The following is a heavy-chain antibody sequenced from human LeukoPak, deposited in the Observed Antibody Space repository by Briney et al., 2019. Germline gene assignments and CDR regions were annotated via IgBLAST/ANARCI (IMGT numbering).Heavy chain of an antibody. Sequence: PSETLSLTCSVSGGSISSHYRSWIRQPPGKGLEWIGHIYYSGSTNYNPSLKSRVTISVDTSKNQFSLQLSSVTAADTAVYYCAREAIVPAATMGYFDYWGQGTLVTVSS. J-gene: IGHJ4*02. V-gene: IGHV4-59*11. D-gene: IGHD2-2*01. CDR1: GGSISSHY. CDR3: AREAIVPAATMGYFDY. CDR2: IYYSGST.